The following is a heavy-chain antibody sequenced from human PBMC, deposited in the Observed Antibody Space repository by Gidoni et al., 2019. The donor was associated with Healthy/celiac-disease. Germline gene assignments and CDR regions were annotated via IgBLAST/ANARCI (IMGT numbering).Heavy chain of an antibody. J-gene: IGHJ4*02. D-gene: IGHD2-21*01. V-gene: IGHV3-33*01. CDR1: GFTFSSYG. Sequence: QVQLVESGGGVVQPGRSLRLSCAASGFTFSSYGMHWVRQAPGKGLEWVAVIWYDGSNKYYADSVKGRFTISRDNSKNTLYLQMNSLRAEDTAVYYCARGPAPEGDYYFDYWGQGTLVTVSS. CDR2: IWYDGSNK. CDR3: ARGPAPEGDYYFDY.